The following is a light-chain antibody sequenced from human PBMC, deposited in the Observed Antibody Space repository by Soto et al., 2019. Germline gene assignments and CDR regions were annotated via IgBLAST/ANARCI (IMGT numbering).Light chain of an antibody. CDR2: DDS. Sequence: SYVVTQPPSVSVAPGQTAKITCGGNNIGSKSVHWYQQRPGQAPVLVIYDDSDRPSGIPERFSGSNSGNTATVTISSVEAGDEADYYCQVWDNGSDHWVFGGGTKLTVL. J-gene: IGLJ3*02. CDR3: QVWDNGSDHWV. CDR1: NIGSKS. V-gene: IGLV3-21*02.